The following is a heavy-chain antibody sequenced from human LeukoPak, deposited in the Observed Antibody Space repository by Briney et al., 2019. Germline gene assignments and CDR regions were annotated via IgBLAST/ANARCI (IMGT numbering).Heavy chain of an antibody. Sequence: GASVRVSCKVSGYTLTELSMHWVRQAPGKGLEWMGGFDPEDGETIYAQKFQGRVTMTEDTSTDTAYMELSSLRSEDTAVYYCATIGSKRRATEYYFDYWGQGTLVTVSS. J-gene: IGHJ4*02. CDR2: FDPEDGET. CDR1: GYTLTELS. D-gene: IGHD2-15*01. V-gene: IGHV1-24*01. CDR3: ATIGSKRRATEYYFDY.